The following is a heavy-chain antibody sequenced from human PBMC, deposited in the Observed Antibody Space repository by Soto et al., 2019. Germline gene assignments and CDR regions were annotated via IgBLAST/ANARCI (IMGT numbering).Heavy chain of an antibody. D-gene: IGHD2-2*01. CDR2: LTPSGGET. CDR1: GFTFSTYA. V-gene: IGHV3-23*01. CDR3: AHTSGHGVFDAYDI. Sequence: GGSLRLSCVASGFTFSTYAMSWVRQAPGKGLEWVSALTPSGGETYYADSVKGRFTISRDNSMDALYLQMNSLRIEDTAVYYCAHTSGHGVFDAYDIWGQGTMVTVSS. J-gene: IGHJ3*02.